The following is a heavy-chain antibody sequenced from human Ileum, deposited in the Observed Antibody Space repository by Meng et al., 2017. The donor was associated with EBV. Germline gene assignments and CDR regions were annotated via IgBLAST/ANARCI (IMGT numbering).Heavy chain of an antibody. Sequence: QVHLFQSGAEVKKPGASVKLSCKSSGYTFSNYAIHWVRQAPGQRPEWMGWINADNGNTKYSQKFQGRVTITRNTPASTVYMDVRSLRSEDTAVYFCARVERGVKFDKCGQGTLVTVSS. CDR3: ARVERGVKFDK. J-gene: IGHJ4*01. CDR1: GYTFSNYA. V-gene: IGHV1-3*01. D-gene: IGHD2-21*01. CDR2: INADNGNT.